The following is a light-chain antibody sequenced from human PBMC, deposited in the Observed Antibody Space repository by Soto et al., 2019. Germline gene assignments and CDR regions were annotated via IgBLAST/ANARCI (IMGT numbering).Light chain of an antibody. CDR2: AAS. Sequence: DIQMTQSPSSLSASVGDRVTIACRASQSISSSLNWYQQKPGKAPKLLIYAASSLLSGVPSRFSGSGSGTDFTLTISSLQPEDFATDYCQQSYSTPPMYTFGQGTKLEIK. CDR1: QSISSS. V-gene: IGKV1-39*01. J-gene: IGKJ2*01. CDR3: QQSYSTPPMYT.